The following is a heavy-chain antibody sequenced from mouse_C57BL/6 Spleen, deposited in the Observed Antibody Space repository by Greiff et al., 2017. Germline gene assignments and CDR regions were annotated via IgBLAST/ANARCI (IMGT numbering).Heavy chain of an antibody. V-gene: IGHV5-16*01. CDR2: INYDGSST. CDR1: GFTFSDYY. J-gene: IGHJ2*01. D-gene: IGHD2-3*01. CDR3: ARVIYDGYSYYFDY. Sequence: EVKLVESEGGLVQPGSSMKLSCTASGFTFSDYYMAWVRQVPEKGLEWVANINYDGSSTYYLDSLKSRFIISRDSAKNILYLQMSSLKSEDTATYYCARVIYDGYSYYFDYWGQGTTLTVSS.